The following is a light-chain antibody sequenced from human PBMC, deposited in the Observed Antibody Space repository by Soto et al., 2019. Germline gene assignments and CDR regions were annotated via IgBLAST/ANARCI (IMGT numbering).Light chain of an antibody. J-gene: IGKJ2*01. V-gene: IGKV3-20*01. CDR3: QHYDNLPLFT. CDR1: QRVSSNY. Sequence: ESVLTQSPGTLSLSPGERATLSCRASQRVSSNYLAWYQQKPGQAPRLLIYGASNRPTGVPDRFSGSGSGTEFTLTISGLEPEDFAVYYCQHYDNLPLFTFGQGTRLEI. CDR2: GAS.